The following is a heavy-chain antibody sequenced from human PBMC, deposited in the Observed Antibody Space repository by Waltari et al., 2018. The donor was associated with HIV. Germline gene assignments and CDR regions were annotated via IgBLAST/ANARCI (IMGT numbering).Heavy chain of an antibody. V-gene: IGHV3-74*02. Sequence: VESGGTPVQPGGSLRLSCKASGFVFGSHWMHWVRQSPGKGLIWVSRIERNGSVRVYADTVKGRFTISRDNTKNTLFLEMKSLRVEDSGIYHCVKDVTVTHYGDYYSGLDVWGRGTTVTV. CDR2: IERNGSVR. CDR1: GFVFGSHW. J-gene: IGHJ6*02. CDR3: VKDVTVTHYGDYYSGLDV. D-gene: IGHD3-10*01.